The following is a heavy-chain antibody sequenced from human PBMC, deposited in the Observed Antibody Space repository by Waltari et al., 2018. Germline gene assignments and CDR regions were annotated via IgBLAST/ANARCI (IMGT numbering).Heavy chain of an antibody. D-gene: IGHD4-17*01. V-gene: IGHV3-21*03. CDR2: TTDGNAYL. J-gene: IGHJ4*02. Sequence: VQLVESGGGLVTPGGSLRLSCAVSGFTIRNFGMRWVRQAPGKGLEWVATTTDGNAYLYYADSVRGRFTVSTDNAKSSLYLQMNNLRAEDTGVYYCVRALTTPNDYWGRGTLVTVSS. CDR1: GFTIRNFG. CDR3: VRALTTPNDY.